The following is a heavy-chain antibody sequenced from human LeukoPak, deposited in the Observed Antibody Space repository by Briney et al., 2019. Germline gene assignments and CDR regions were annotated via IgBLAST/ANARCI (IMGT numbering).Heavy chain of an antibody. CDR3: ARDDALGDNALDI. V-gene: IGHV3-33*01. J-gene: IGHJ3*02. CDR1: GFTFSSYG. CDR2: ILNDGSQE. Sequence: GGSLRLSCAATGFTFSSYGMHWVRQAPGKGLEWVAVILNDGSQEKYADSVKGRFTISRDNSKNTLFLQMNSLRAEDTAVYYCARDDALGDNALDIWGQGTMVTVSS. D-gene: IGHD3-16*01.